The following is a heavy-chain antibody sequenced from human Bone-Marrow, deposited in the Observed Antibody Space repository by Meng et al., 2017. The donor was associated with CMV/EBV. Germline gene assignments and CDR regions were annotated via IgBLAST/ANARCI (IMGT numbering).Heavy chain of an antibody. CDR1: GYTFTSYD. CDR2: MNPNSGNT. J-gene: IGHJ6*02. V-gene: IGHV1-8*03. D-gene: IGHD3-3*01. Sequence: ASVKVSCKASGYTFTSYDINWVRQATGQGLEWMGWMNPNSGNTGYAQKFQGRVTITRNTSISTAYMELSSLRSEDTAVYYCARPDYDFWSASGRGYYYGMDVWGQGTTVTVSS. CDR3: ARPDYDFWSASGRGYYYGMDV.